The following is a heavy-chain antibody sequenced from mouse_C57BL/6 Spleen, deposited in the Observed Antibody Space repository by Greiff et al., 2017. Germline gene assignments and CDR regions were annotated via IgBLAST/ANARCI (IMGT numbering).Heavy chain of an antibody. D-gene: IGHD2-3*01. V-gene: IGHV3-6*01. CDR1: GYSITSGYY. J-gene: IGHJ4*01. CDR2: ISYDGSN. Sequence: VQLQQSGPGLVKPSQSLSLTCSVTGYSITSGYYWNWIRQFPGNKLEWMGYISYDGSNNYNPSLKNRISITRDTSKNQFFLKLNSVTTEDTATYYCARESLYDGYYRYYAMDYWGQGTSVTVSS. CDR3: ARESLYDGYYRYYAMDY.